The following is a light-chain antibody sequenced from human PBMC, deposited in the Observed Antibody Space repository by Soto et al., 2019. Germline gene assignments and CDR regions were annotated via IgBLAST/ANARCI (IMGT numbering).Light chain of an antibody. CDR2: GAS. J-gene: IGKJ1*01. CDR1: QSVSSK. Sequence: EIVMTQSPATLSVSPGERATLSCRASQSVSSKVAWYQQKTGQAPRLLMYGASTRATAIPARFSGSGSGTEFTLTISSLQSEDFAVYYCQQYNNWPWTFGQGTKVEIK. V-gene: IGKV3-15*01. CDR3: QQYNNWPWT.